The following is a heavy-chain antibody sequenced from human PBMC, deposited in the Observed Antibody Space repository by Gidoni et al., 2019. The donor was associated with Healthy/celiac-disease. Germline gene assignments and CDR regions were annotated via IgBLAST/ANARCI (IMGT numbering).Heavy chain of an antibody. CDR1: GGSFSGYY. CDR2: INHSGST. V-gene: IGHV4-34*01. Sequence: QVQLQQWGAGLLKPSETLSLTCAVYGGSFSGYYWSWIRQPPGKGLEWIGEINHSGSTNYNPSLKSRVTISVDTSKNQVSLKLSSVTAADTAVYYCARVVGWGSGWTTKDAFDIWGQGTMVTVSS. CDR3: ARVVGWGSGWTTKDAFDI. J-gene: IGHJ3*02. D-gene: IGHD3-16*01.